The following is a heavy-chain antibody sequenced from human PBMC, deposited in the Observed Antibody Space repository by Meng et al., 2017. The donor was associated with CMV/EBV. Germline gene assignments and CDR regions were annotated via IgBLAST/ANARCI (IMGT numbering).Heavy chain of an antibody. CDR2: IVVGSGNT. Sequence: SVKVSCKASGFTFTSSAVQWVRQARGQRLEWIGWIVVGSGNTNYAQKFQERVTITRDMSTSTAYMELSSLRSEDTAVYYCARDLRVDSSSYYYFDYWGQGTLVTVSS. CDR1: GFTFTSSA. CDR3: ARDLRVDSSSYYYFDY. J-gene: IGHJ4*02. V-gene: IGHV1-58*01. D-gene: IGHD6-13*01.